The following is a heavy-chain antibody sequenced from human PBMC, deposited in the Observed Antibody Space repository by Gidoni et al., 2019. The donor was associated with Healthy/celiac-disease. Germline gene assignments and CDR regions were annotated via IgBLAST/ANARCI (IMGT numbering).Heavy chain of an antibody. CDR2: IVVGSGNT. D-gene: IGHD4-17*01. CDR3: AAVGPGDYAAKYAFDI. J-gene: IGHJ3*02. Sequence: QMQLVQSGPEVKKPGTSVKVSCKASGFTFTSSAVQWVRQARGQRLEWIGWIVVGSGNTNYAQKFQERVTITRDMSTSTAYMELSSLRSEDTAVYYCAAVGPGDYAAKYAFDIWGQGTMVTVSS. CDR1: GFTFTSSA. V-gene: IGHV1-58*01.